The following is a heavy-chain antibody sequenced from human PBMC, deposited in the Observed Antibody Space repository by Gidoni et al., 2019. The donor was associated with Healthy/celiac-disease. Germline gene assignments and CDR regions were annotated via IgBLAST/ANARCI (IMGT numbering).Heavy chain of an antibody. V-gene: IGHV4-31*03. CDR1: GGSISSGGYY. CDR2: IYYSQST. D-gene: IGHD3-22*01. J-gene: IGHJ4*02. Sequence: QLQLHESGPGLVKPSQTLSLTCTVSGGSISSGGYYWSWIRQHPGKGLEWIGYIYYSQSTDYNPFLKSRVTISVDTSKNQFSLKLSSVTASDTALYYCARVVPYYYDSSGYYLTYYFDYCGQGTLVTVSS. CDR3: ARVVPYYYDSSGYYLTYYFDY.